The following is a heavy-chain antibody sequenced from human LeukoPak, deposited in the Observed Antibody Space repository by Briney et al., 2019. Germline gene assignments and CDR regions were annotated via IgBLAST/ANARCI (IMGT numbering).Heavy chain of an antibody. V-gene: IGHV3-21*01. CDR1: GFTFSSYA. CDR3: ARDAGNLITMVRGVSRPGDAFDI. D-gene: IGHD3-10*01. CDR2: ISSSSSYM. Sequence: GGSLRLSCAASGFTFSSYAVHWVRQAPGKGLEWVSSISSSSSYMYYADSVKGRFTISRDNAKNSLYLQMNSLRAEDTAVYYCARDAGNLITMVRGVSRPGDAFDIWGQGTMVTVSS. J-gene: IGHJ3*02.